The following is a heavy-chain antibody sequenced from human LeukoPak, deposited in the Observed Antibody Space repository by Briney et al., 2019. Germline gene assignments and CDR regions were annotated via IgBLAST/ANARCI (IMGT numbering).Heavy chain of an antibody. J-gene: IGHJ4*02. D-gene: IGHD1-26*01. Sequence: GGSLRLSCAASGFTFSSLWMHWVRQAPGKGLVWVSRIESDGSSTSYADSVRGRFTISRDNAKNTLYLQMNRLRAEDTAVYYCAREHRGAGATVDYWGQGTLVTVSS. CDR3: AREHRGAGATVDY. V-gene: IGHV3-74*01. CDR1: GFTFSSLW. CDR2: IESDGSST.